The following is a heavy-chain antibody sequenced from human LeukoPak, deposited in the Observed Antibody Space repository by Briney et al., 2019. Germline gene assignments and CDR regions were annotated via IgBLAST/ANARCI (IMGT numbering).Heavy chain of an antibody. CDR3: ARGPIQLWIHNAMDV. V-gene: IGHV3-49*04. D-gene: IGHD5-18*01. CDR1: GFTFGDHA. J-gene: IGHJ6*02. Sequence: GGSLRLSCTGSGFTFGDHAMSWVRQAPGKGLEWVGFIRSKAYRGTTEYAASVKGRFTISRDDSASIAYLQMNSLRAEDTAVYYCARGPIQLWIHNAMDVWGQGTTVTVSS. CDR2: IRSKAYRGTT.